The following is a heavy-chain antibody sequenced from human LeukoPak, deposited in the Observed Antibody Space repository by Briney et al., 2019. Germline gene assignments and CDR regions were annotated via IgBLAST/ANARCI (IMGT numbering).Heavy chain of an antibody. Sequence: GGSLRLSCAASGFTFSSYAMHWVRQASGKGLEWVGRIRSKANSYATAYAASVKGRFTISRDDSKNTAYLQMNSLKTEDTAVYYCTTTHYGHRPGPYYYYYMDVWGKGTTVTVSS. CDR1: GFTFSSYA. V-gene: IGHV3-73*01. D-gene: IGHD3-10*01. J-gene: IGHJ6*03. CDR2: IRSKANSYAT. CDR3: TTTHYGHRPGPYYYYYMDV.